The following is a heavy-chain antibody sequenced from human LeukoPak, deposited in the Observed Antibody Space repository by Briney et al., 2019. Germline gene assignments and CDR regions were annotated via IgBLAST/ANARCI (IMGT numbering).Heavy chain of an antibody. D-gene: IGHD2/OR15-2a*01. CDR3: VKDLRSDFMGVLSRYLSY. V-gene: IGHV3-64D*09. J-gene: IGHJ4*02. Sequence: GGALRLSCSPSRFTFSSFAMHWVRQAPGKGLGYVAAISRNGGSTYYADSVKGRFTISRDNSKSTLYLQMSSLRAEDTAVYLCVKDLRSDFMGVLSRYLSYWGQGTLVTVSS. CDR2: ISRNGGST. CDR1: RFTFSSFA.